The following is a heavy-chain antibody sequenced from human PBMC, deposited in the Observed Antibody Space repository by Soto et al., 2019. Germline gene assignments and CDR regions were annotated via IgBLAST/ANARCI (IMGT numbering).Heavy chain of an antibody. J-gene: IGHJ5*02. V-gene: IGHV4-34*01. D-gene: IGHD1-20*01. Sequence: SETRSLTCAVDVGSFIGNYWSWIRQPPGKGLEWIGEINHSGSTNYNPSLKSRVTISVDTSKNQFSLKLSSVTAADTAVYYCARGPYNWNAGWFDPWGQGNLVTVSS. CDR1: VGSFIGNY. CDR3: ARGPYNWNAGWFDP. CDR2: INHSGST.